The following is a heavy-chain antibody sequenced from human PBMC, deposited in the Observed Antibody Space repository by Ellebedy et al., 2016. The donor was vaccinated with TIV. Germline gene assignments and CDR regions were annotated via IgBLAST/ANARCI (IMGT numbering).Heavy chain of an antibody. CDR1: GFTFSQYA. CDR2: INHAGSET. CDR3: ARAPRGGTDY. J-gene: IGHJ4*02. D-gene: IGHD3-10*01. V-gene: IGHV3-7*03. Sequence: GESLKISCAASGFTFSQYAMHWVRQAPGKGLESVANINHAGSETYYVDSVKGRFTISRDNAKNSLYLQMDSLRAEDTAVYFCARAPRGGTDYWGQGTLVTVSS.